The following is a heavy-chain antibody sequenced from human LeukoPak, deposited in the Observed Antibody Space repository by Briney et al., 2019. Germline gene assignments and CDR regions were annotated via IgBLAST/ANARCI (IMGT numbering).Heavy chain of an antibody. J-gene: IGHJ4*02. CDR3: ARGQSMYY. D-gene: IGHD3-16*01. Sequence: GASVTISCKASGYSFTNFVISWVRRAPAQGLEWLGWISPHTYTTKYAQKVQGRLTTTTDASTTTLYVQFRSLRFDATAVYFCARGQSMYYWGQGTPVTVSS. V-gene: IGHV1-18*01. CDR1: GYSFTNFV. CDR2: ISPHTYTT.